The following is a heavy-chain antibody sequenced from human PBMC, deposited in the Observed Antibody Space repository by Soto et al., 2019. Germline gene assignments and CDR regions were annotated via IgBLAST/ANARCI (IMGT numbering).Heavy chain of an antibody. CDR1: GGTFSSYT. CDR2: IIPILGIA. D-gene: IGHD3-3*01. CDR3: ARMIWSGYYTGIDP. J-gene: IGHJ5*02. V-gene: IGHV1-69*02. Sequence: QVQLVQSGAEVKKPGSSVKVSCKASGGTFSSYTISWVRQAPGQGLEWMGRIIPILGIANYAQKLQGRVTITADKSTSTAYMELSSLRSEDTAVYYCARMIWSGYYTGIDPWGQGTLVTVSS.